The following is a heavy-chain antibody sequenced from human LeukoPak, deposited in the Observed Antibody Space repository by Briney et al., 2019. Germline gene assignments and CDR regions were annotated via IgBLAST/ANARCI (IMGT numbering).Heavy chain of an antibody. CDR1: GFTFSSYE. D-gene: IGHD5-24*01. CDR2: FYSGGST. J-gene: IGHJ4*02. V-gene: IGHV3-66*04. CDR3: ARLAGDGLPPFDD. Sequence: GGSLRLSCTASGFTFSSYEMNWVRQVPGKGLEWVSVFYSGGSTHYADSVKGRFTISRDSSKNTLYLQMSNLRAEDTAVYYCARLAGDGLPPFDDWGQGTLVTVSS.